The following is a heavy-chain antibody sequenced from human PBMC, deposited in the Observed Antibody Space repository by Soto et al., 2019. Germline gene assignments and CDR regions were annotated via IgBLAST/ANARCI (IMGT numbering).Heavy chain of an antibody. V-gene: IGHV3-30*03. CDR3: AIVRVADSPLDH. CDR1: GFIFSNNG. Sequence: SLRLSCEGSGFIFSNNGVHWVRQAPGKGLEWVAFMSYDGSAKFLADSVKGRFTISRDNSKSTLFLHMSSLRAEDTAMYYCAIVRVADSPLDHWGQGTLVTVSS. CDR2: MSYDGSAK. J-gene: IGHJ4*02. D-gene: IGHD3-10*02.